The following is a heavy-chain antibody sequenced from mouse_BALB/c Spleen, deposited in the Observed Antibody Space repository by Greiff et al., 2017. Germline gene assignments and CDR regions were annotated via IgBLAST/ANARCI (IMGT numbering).Heavy chain of an antibody. J-gene: IGHJ4*01. CDR2: ISDGGSYT. V-gene: IGHV5-4*02. CDR1: GFTFSDYY. Sequence: EVKLMESGGGLVKPGGSLKLSCAASGFTFSDYYMYWVRQTPEKRLEWVATISDGGSYTYYPDSVKGRFTISRDNAKNNLYLQMSSLKSEDTAMYYCARAYYDCDGGAMDYWGQGTSVTVSS. D-gene: IGHD2-4*01. CDR3: ARAYYDCDGGAMDY.